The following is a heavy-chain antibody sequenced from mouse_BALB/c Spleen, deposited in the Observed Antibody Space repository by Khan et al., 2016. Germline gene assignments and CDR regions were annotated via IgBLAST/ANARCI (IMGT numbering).Heavy chain of an antibody. J-gene: IGHJ4*01. CDR2: IWRGGST. Sequence: QVQLKQSGPSLVQPSQSLSITCTVSGFSLTSYGVHWVRQSPGKGLEWLGVIWRGGSTVYNAAFMSRLRIPKDNSKSQVFFKMNSLQADDTARYYCAKIYGYAMDYWGQGTSVTVSS. CDR3: AKIYGYAMDY. D-gene: IGHD1-1*01. CDR1: GFSLTSYG. V-gene: IGHV2-5-1*01.